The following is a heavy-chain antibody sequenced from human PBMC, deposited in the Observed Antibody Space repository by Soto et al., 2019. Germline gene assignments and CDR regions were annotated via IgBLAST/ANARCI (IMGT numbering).Heavy chain of an antibody. CDR1: GFTFNDAW. V-gene: IGHV3-15*07. CDR2: IKSKTADGTT. J-gene: IGHJ4*02. Sequence: EVQLVESGGDLVKPGGSLTLSCAASGFTFNDAWMNWVRQAPGKGLEWVGRIKSKTADGTTDYAAPVKGRFTISRDDSKNTLHLQMNSLKTEDTAVYYCATGSGSYPYWGQGTLVTVSS. D-gene: IGHD3-16*02. CDR3: ATGSGSYPY.